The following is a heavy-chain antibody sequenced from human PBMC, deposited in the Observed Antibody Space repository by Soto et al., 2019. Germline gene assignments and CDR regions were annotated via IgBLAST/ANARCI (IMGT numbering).Heavy chain of an antibody. Sequence: VSCKASGGTFRTYAISWVRQAPGQGLEWMGGIIPIFGTANYAQKFQGRVTITADESTSTAYMELRSLRSEDTAVYYCARGVHYDRSGYYYFYWGQGTLVTVSS. CDR1: GGTFRTYA. J-gene: IGHJ4*02. CDR2: IIPIFGTA. V-gene: IGHV1-69*01. D-gene: IGHD3-22*01. CDR3: ARGVHYDRSGYYYFY.